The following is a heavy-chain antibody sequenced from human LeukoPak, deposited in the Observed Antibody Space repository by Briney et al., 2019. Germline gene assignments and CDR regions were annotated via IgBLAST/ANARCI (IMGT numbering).Heavy chain of an antibody. CDR1: GFTVSSNY. V-gene: IGHV3-66*01. D-gene: IGHD5-24*01. CDR2: IYSGGST. Sequence: GGSLRLSCAASGFTVSSNYMSWVRQAPGKGLEWVSVIYSGGSTYYADSVKGRFTISRDNSKNTLYLQMNSLRAEDTAVYYCARERDGYNDDAFDIWGQGTMVTVSS. J-gene: IGHJ3*02. CDR3: ARERDGYNDDAFDI.